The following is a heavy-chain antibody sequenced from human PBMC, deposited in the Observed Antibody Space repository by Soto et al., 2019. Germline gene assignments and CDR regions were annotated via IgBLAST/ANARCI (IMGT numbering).Heavy chain of an antibody. J-gene: IGHJ6*03. CDR3: ARSSPGYCSSTSCYAYYYYYYMDV. V-gene: IGHV4-34*01. D-gene: IGHD2-2*01. CDR1: GGCFSGYY. Sequence: SQTLSLTCAVCGGCFSGYYWSWIRQTPGKGLEWIGEINHSGSTNYNPSLKSRVTISVDTSKNQFSLKLSSVTAADTAVYYCARSSPGYCSSTSCYAYYYYYYMDVWGKGTTVTVSS. CDR2: INHSGST.